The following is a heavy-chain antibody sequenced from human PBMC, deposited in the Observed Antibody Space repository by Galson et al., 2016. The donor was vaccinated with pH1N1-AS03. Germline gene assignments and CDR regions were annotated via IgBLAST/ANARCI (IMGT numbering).Heavy chain of an antibody. CDR3: ARRVYGDYVNWFDP. V-gene: IGHV4-39*01. J-gene: IGHJ5*02. CDR1: GGSISSSSYY. CDR2: IYYSGST. D-gene: IGHD4-17*01. Sequence: GGSISSSSYYWGWIRQPPGKGLEWIGSIYYSGSTYYNPSLKSRVTISVDTSKNQFSLKLSSVTAADTAVHYCARRVYGDYVNWFDPWGQGTLVTVSS.